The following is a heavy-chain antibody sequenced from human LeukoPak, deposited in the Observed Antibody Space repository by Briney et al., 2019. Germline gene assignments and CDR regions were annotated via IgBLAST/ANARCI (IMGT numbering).Heavy chain of an antibody. D-gene: IGHD2-8*01. CDR2: TKPDGSSI. Sequence: PGGSLRLSCAASGFTFSSYWMNWVRQAPGKGLVWVARTKPDGSSISSADSVKGRFTISRDNAKNTPYLQMNSLRAEDTAVYYCATLYAGSTDYWGRGTLVTVSS. CDR1: GFTFSSYW. CDR3: ATLYAGSTDY. V-gene: IGHV3-74*01. J-gene: IGHJ4*02.